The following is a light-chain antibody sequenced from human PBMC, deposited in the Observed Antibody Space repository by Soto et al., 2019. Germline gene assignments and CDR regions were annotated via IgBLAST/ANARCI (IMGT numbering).Light chain of an antibody. CDR2: AAS. CDR3: QQYNSYAPTWT. CDR1: QNINSY. J-gene: IGKJ1*01. Sequence: DIQMTQSPSSLSASVGDRVTITCRASQNINSYLNWYQQKPGKAPNLLIYAASSLQSGVPSRFSGSGSGTDFTLTISSLQPEDFATYYCQQYNSYAPTWTFGQGTKVDIK. V-gene: IGKV1-39*01.